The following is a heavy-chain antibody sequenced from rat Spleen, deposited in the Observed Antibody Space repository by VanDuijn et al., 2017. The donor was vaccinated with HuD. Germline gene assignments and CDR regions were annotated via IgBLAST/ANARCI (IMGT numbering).Heavy chain of an antibody. J-gene: IGHJ3*01. CDR1: GFTFNYYW. V-gene: IGHV5-29*01. CDR3: ANTYYGSWFAY. CDR2: ISYDGSNT. Sequence: EVQLVESGGGLVQPGRSLKLSCAASGFTFNYYWMTWIRQAPTKGLEWVATISYDGSNTYYRDSVKGRFTLSRDNVKSTLYLQMDSLRSEDTATYYCANTYYGSWFAYWGQGTLVTVSS. D-gene: IGHD1-9*01.